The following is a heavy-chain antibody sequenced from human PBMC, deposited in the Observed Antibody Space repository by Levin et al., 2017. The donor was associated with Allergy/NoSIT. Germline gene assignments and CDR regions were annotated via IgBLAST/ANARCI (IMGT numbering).Heavy chain of an antibody. Sequence: GESLKISCAASGFTFSSYSMNWVRQAPGKGLEWVSSISSSSSYIYYADSVKGRFTISRDNAKNSLYLQMNSLRAEDTAVYCCARDLGWELPEAPFNWGQGTLVTVSS. J-gene: IGHJ4*02. D-gene: IGHD1-26*01. CDR2: ISSSSSYI. CDR1: GFTFSSYS. CDR3: ARDLGWELPEAPFN. V-gene: IGHV3-21*01.